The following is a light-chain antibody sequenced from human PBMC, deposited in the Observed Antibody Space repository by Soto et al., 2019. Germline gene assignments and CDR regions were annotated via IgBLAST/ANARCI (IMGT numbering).Light chain of an antibody. CDR2: EVS. CDR1: SSYVGGYNY. J-gene: IGLJ1*01. Sequence: QSVLTQPASVSGSPVQSITISCTGTSSYVGGYNYVCWYQQHPGKAPKLLIYEVSHRPPGVSNRFSGSKSGNTASLTISGLQAEDEADYYCTSYTSSDTLLYVFGTGTKVTVL. CDR3: TSYTSSDTLLYV. V-gene: IGLV2-14*01.